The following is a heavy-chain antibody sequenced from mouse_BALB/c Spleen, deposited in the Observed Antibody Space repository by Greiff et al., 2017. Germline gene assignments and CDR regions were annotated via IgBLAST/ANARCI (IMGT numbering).Heavy chain of an antibody. Sequence: EVQLVESGGGLVQPGGSLRLSCATSGFTFTDYYMSWVRQPPGKALEWLGFIRNKANGYTTEYSASVKGRFTISRDNSQSILYIQMNTLRAEDSATYYCARAGKEYAMDYWGQGTSVTVSS. CDR2: IRNKANGYTT. J-gene: IGHJ4*01. V-gene: IGHV7-3*02. CDR1: GFTFTDYY. D-gene: IGHD2-1*01. CDR3: ARAGKEYAMDY.